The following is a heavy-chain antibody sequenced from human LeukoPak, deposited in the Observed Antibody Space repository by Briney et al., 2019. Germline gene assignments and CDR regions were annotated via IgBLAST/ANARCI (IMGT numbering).Heavy chain of an antibody. CDR3: ARPRQMTTVTSFDY. CDR1: GFSFSNYW. Sequence: PGGSLRPSCAASGFSFSNYWMSWVRQAPGKGLEWVANIKQDGSEKYYVDSVKGRFTISSDNAKNSLYLQMNNLRAEDTAVYCCARPRQMTTVTSFDYWGQGTLVTVSS. V-gene: IGHV3-7*03. J-gene: IGHJ4*02. D-gene: IGHD4-17*01. CDR2: IKQDGSEK.